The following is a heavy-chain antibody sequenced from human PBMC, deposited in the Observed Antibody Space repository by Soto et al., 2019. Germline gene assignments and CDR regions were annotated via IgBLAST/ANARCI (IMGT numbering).Heavy chain of an antibody. CDR1: GGTFSSYA. V-gene: IGHV1-69*01. J-gene: IGHJ3*02. CDR3: ARGAGGLFGTNDAFDI. Sequence: QVQLVQSGAEVKKPGSSVKVSCKASGGTFSSYAISWVRQAPGQGLEWMGGIIPIFGTANYAQTFQGRVTITADESTSTAYMELSSLRCEDTAVYYCARGAGGLFGTNDAFDIWGQGTMVTVSS. CDR2: IIPIFGTA. D-gene: IGHD3-3*01.